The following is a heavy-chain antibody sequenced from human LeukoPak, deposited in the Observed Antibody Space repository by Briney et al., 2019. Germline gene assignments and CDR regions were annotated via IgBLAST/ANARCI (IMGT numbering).Heavy chain of an antibody. CDR2: INPSGGST. CDR1: GYSFTSYY. V-gene: IGHV1-46*01. Sequence: ASVKVSCKAAGYSFTSYYMHWVRQAPGQGPEWMGIINPSGGSTSYAQKFQGRVTMTRDTSTSTAYMELSSLRSEDTAVYYCAREADIVVVPAAMTFDCWGQGTLVTVSS. D-gene: IGHD2-2*01. CDR3: AREADIVVVPAAMTFDC. J-gene: IGHJ4*02.